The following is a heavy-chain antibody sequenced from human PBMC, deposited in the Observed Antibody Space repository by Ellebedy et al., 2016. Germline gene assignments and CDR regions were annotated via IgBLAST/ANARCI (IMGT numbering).Heavy chain of an antibody. CDR2: ISYDGSNK. V-gene: IGHV3-30*18. Sequence: GGSLRLSXAASGFTFSSYGMHWVRQAPGKGLEWVAVISYDGSNKFYADSVEGRFTISRDNSKSTLYLQMNSLRAEDVAVYYCAKDWSYGNYATAHFDYWGQGTLVTVSS. CDR1: GFTFSSYG. J-gene: IGHJ4*02. D-gene: IGHD4-11*01. CDR3: AKDWSYGNYATAHFDY.